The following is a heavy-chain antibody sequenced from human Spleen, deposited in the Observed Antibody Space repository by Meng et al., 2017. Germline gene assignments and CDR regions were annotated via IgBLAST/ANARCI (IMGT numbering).Heavy chain of an antibody. D-gene: IGHD2-15*01. V-gene: IGHV3-48*03. Sequence: GESLKISCEASGFSFSSFEMNWVRQAPGKGLEWVSYISSSGSTIYYADSVKGRFTISRDNAKNSLYLQMNSLRAEDTAVYYCAKDGGNIVVVVAAEEYYFDYWGQGTLVTVSS. CDR1: GFSFSSFE. J-gene: IGHJ4*02. CDR3: AKDGGNIVVVVAAEEYYFDY. CDR2: ISSSGSTI.